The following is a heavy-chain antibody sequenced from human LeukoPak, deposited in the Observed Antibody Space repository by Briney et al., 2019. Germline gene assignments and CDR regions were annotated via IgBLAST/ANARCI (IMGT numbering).Heavy chain of an antibody. CDR1: GYTFTSYG. CDR2: ISAYNGNT. Sequence: ASVKVSCKASGYTFTSYGISWVRQAPGQGLEWMGWISAYNGNTNYAQKLQGRVTMTTDTSTSTAYMELRSLRSDDTAVYYCARDGPRGDYDFWSGYYNLDYWGQGTLVTVSS. D-gene: IGHD3-3*01. CDR3: ARDGPRGDYDFWSGYYNLDY. J-gene: IGHJ4*02. V-gene: IGHV1-18*01.